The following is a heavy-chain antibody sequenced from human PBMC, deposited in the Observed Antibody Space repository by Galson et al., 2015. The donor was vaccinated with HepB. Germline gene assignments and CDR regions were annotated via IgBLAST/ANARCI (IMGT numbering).Heavy chain of an antibody. V-gene: IGHV2-70*11. CDR3: ARSPLYYYDSSGQQNWFDP. CDR1: GFSLSTSGMC. J-gene: IGHJ5*02. D-gene: IGHD3-22*01. CDR2: IDWDDDK. Sequence: PALVKPTQTLTLTCTFSGFSLSTSGMCVSWIRQPPGKALEWLARIDWDDDKYYSTSLKTRLTVSKDTSKNQVVLTMTNMDPVDTATYYCARSPLYYYDSSGQQNWFDPWGQGTLVTVSS.